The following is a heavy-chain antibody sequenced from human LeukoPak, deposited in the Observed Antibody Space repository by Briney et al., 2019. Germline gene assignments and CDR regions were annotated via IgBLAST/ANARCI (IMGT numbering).Heavy chain of an antibody. CDR3: ARRRGSFDY. V-gene: IGHV3-30-3*01. CDR1: GLTFSSYA. CDR2: ISYDGSNK. Sequence: GGSLRLSCAASGLTFSSYAMHWVRQAPGKGLEWVAVISYDGSNKYYADSVKGRFTISRDNSKNTLYLLMNSLRAEDTAVYYCARRRGSFDYWGQGTLVTVSS. D-gene: IGHD6-25*01. J-gene: IGHJ4*02.